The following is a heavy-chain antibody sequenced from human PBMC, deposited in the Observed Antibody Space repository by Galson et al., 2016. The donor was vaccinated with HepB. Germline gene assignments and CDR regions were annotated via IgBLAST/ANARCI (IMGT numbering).Heavy chain of an antibody. Sequence: SLRLSCASSGVTFSGYAAHWVRQAPGKGLEWVVAISYDGTIKYYADSVKGRFTISRDNSKDTVNLQMNSLRVEDTAVYYCARDARHYDIWRGYYVTENYYGMDVWGQGTTVTVSS. CDR2: ISYDGTIK. CDR1: GVTFSGYA. CDR3: ARDARHYDIWRGYYVTENYYGMDV. D-gene: IGHD3-3*01. V-gene: IGHV3-30-3*01. J-gene: IGHJ6*02.